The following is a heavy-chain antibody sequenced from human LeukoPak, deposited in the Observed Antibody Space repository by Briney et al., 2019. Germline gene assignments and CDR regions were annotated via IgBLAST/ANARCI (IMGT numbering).Heavy chain of an antibody. CDR2: IIPIFGTA. J-gene: IGHJ6*02. Sequence: GASVKVSCKASGYTFTSYGISWVRQAPGQGLEWMGGIIPIFGTANYAQKFQGRVTITADESTSTAYMELSSLRSEDTAVYYCARGGYIVKKTYGMDVWGQGTTVTVSS. CDR3: ARGGYIVKKTYGMDV. CDR1: GYTFTSYG. D-gene: IGHD5/OR15-5a*01. V-gene: IGHV1-69*13.